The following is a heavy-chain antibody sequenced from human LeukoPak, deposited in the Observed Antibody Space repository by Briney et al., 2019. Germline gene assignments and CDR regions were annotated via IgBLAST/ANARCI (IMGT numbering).Heavy chain of an antibody. Sequence: SVKVSCKASGGTFSSYAISWVRQAPGQGLEWMGGIIPIFGTANYAQKFQGRVTITVDESTSTAYMELSSLRSEDTAVYYCAREESSRLSAWFDPWGQGTLVTVSS. CDR2: IIPIFGTA. J-gene: IGHJ5*02. D-gene: IGHD6-13*01. V-gene: IGHV1-69*01. CDR1: GGTFSSYA. CDR3: AREESSRLSAWFDP.